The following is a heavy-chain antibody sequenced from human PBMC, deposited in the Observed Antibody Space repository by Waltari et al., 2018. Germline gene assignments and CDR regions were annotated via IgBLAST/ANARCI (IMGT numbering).Heavy chain of an antibody. CDR1: GDSIRSNF. CDR2: IYSSSGST. V-gene: IGHV4-4*07. CDR3: ARGPPGTIVDI. D-gene: IGHD3-10*01. J-gene: IGHJ4*02. Sequence: QVQRQESGRGVVMPSENLSLTCAVSGDSIRSNFWNWIRQPPAKWLEWIGRIYSSSGSTEYNPSLKSRVTISTDTSRNQFSLKLNSVTAADTAVYYCARGPPGTIVDIWGQGVLVTVSS.